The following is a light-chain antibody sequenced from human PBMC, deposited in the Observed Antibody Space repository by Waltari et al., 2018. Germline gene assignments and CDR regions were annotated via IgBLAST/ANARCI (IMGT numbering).Light chain of an antibody. CDR2: DAS. J-gene: IGKJ5*01. Sequence: EVVMTQSPDTLSVSPGGRATLSCRASQSIATNLAWYQQRRGQAPRLLIFDASTRATSISGRFSGSGSGTEFTLTISSLQSDDSAVYYCQQYNRWPSITLGQGTRLEIK. V-gene: IGKV3-15*01. CDR1: QSIATN. CDR3: QQYNRWPSIT.